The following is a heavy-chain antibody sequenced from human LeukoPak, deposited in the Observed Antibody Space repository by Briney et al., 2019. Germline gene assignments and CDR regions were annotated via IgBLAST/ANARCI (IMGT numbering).Heavy chain of an antibody. CDR2: IIPIFGTA. V-gene: IGHV1-69*05. Sequence: SVKVSCKASGGTFSSYAISWVRQAPGQGLEWMGGIIPIFGTANYAQKFQGRVTITTDESTSTAYMELSSLRSEDTAVYYCARDQGGYCSSTSCLHDAFDIWGQGTMVTVSS. CDR3: ARDQGGYCSSTSCLHDAFDI. J-gene: IGHJ3*02. D-gene: IGHD2-2*01. CDR1: GGTFSSYA.